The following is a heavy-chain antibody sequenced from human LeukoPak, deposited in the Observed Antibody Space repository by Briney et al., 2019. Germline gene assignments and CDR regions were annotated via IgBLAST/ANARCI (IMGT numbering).Heavy chain of an antibody. V-gene: IGHV4-4*07. Sequence: PSETLSLTCSVSGGSISSFSWNWIRQPAGKGLEWIGRISTRGSDGRIYTRGNANYNPSLKSRVIISLDKSNNQFSLSLTSVTAADTAMYYCARGLTGLGYYFDHWGQGALVAVSS. J-gene: IGHJ4*02. CDR1: GGSISSFS. CDR2: IYTRGNA. CDR3: ARGLTGLGYYFDH. D-gene: IGHD3-10*01.